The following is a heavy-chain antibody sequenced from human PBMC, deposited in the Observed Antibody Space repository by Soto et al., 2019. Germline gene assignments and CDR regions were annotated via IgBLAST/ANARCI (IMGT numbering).Heavy chain of an antibody. D-gene: IGHD3-10*01. CDR1: GYTFTNYA. CDR3: GRGSGLHLFDP. Sequence: QVQLVQSGAEVKKPGASVKVSCKASGYTFTNYAMHWVRQAPGQRLEWMGWINAGNGNTKYSQKFQGRVTITRDTSASTAYMELSSLRSEDTAVYYCGRGSGLHLFDPWGQGTLVTVSS. CDR2: INAGNGNT. J-gene: IGHJ5*02. V-gene: IGHV1-3*01.